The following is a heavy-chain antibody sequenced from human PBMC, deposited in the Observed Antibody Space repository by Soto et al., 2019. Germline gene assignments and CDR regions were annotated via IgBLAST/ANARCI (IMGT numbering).Heavy chain of an antibody. J-gene: IGHJ6*02. CDR2: INPNSGGT. V-gene: IGHV1-2*04. CDR1: GYTYTSYC. CDR3: ARGGYSYGYGNYYYYYGMDV. Sequence: ASVKVSCKASGYTYTSYCISWVRQAHGQGLEWMGWINPNSGGTNYAQKFQGWVTMTRDTSISTAYMELSRLRSDDTAVYYCARGGYSYGYGNYYYYYGMDVWGQGTTVTVSS. D-gene: IGHD5-18*01.